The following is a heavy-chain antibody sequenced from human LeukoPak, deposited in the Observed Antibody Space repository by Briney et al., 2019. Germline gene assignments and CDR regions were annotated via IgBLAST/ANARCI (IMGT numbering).Heavy chain of an antibody. CDR1: GFTVSSNY. Sequence: GGSLRLSCAASGFTVSSNYMSWVRQAPGKGLEWVSVIYSGGSTYYADSVKGRFTISRDISKNTLYLQMNSLRAEDTAVYYCARGYYYDSSGYSSWGQGTLVTVSS. V-gene: IGHV3-53*01. D-gene: IGHD3-22*01. J-gene: IGHJ4*02. CDR2: IYSGGST. CDR3: ARGYYYDSSGYSS.